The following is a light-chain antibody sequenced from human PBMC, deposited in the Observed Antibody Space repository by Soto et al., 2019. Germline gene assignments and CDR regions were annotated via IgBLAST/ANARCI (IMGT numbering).Light chain of an antibody. J-gene: IGKJ1*01. CDR1: QGISSY. CDR2: AAS. V-gene: IGKV1-8*01. Sequence: AIRMTQSPSSFSASTGDRVTITCRASQGISSYLAWYQQKPGKAPKLLIYAASTLKSGVPSRFSGSGSGTDFTLTSSCLQSEDFATYYCQQYYSYPRTFGQGTKVEIK. CDR3: QQYYSYPRT.